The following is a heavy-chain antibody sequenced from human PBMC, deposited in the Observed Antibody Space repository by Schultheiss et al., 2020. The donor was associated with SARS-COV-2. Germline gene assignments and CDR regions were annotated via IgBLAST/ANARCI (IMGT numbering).Heavy chain of an antibody. CDR1: GFTFSSYE. D-gene: IGHD3/OR15-3a*01. V-gene: IGHV3-48*01. Sequence: GGSLRLSCAASGFTFSSYEMNWVRQAPGKGLVWVSRISWNSGSIGYADSVKCRFTISRDNDKNSFFLQMSSLRVGDTAVYYCTRDGGLGGFDIWGQGTMVTVSS. CDR2: ISWNSGSI. CDR3: TRDGGLGGFDI. J-gene: IGHJ3*02.